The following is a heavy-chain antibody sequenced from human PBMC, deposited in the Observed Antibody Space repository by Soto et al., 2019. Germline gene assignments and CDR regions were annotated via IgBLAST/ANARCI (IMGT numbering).Heavy chain of an antibody. CDR1: GGSISSYY. CDR3: ARPGYRTSSEAFDI. D-gene: IGHD6-6*01. V-gene: IGHV4-59*01. CDR2: IYSSGST. Sequence: PSETLSLTCTVSGGSISSYYWSWIRQPPGKGLEWIGYIYSSGSTKYNPSLKSRVTISVDTSKNHFSLKLSSVTAADTAVYYCARPGYRTSSEAFDIWGQGTMVTVSS. J-gene: IGHJ3*02.